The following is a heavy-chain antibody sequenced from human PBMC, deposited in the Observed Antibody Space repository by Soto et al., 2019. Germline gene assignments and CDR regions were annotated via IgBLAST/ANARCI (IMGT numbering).Heavy chain of an antibody. D-gene: IGHD2-21*01. CDR2: IIPLFGTP. CDR3: ARVSPSSCGGGNCYRLDSYFDS. CDR1: GVTFSTSG. Sequence: QVQLVQSGAEVKKPGSSLKVSCKTSGVTFSTSGISWVRQGPGQGLEWMGGIIPLFGTPKYARKFQGRVSITADDSATTTYLELSGLSSDDTAIYYCARVSPSSCGGGNCYRLDSYFDSWGQSSQVVVSS. J-gene: IGHJ4*02. V-gene: IGHV1-69*01.